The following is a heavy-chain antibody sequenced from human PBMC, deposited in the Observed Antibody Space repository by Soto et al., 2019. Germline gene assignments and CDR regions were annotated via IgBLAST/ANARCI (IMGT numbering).Heavy chain of an antibody. CDR3: GRDHRYALGV. Sequence: GGSLRLSCAASGFTFSSYSMNWVRQAPGKGLEYISYISSADTSTYYAGSVKGRFTISRDNAKNSLFLQMDSLRDEDTAVYYWGRDHRYALGVGGQGTRVTVS. CDR2: ISSADTST. V-gene: IGHV3-48*02. J-gene: IGHJ6*02. CDR1: GFTFSSYS. D-gene: IGHD3-16*01.